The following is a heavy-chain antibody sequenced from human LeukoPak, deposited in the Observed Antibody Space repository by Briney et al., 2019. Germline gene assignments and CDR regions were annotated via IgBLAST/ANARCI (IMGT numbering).Heavy chain of an antibody. CDR3: ARVSGYNHYYGMDV. CDR2: IYYSGST. CDR1: GGSISSGGYY. Sequence: PSETLSLTCTVSGGSISSGGYYWSWIRQHPGKGLEWIGYIYYSGSTYYNPSLKSRVTISVDTSKNQFSLKLSSVTAADTAVYYCARVSGYNHYYGMDVWGPGTTVTVSS. D-gene: IGHD3-9*01. V-gene: IGHV4-31*03. J-gene: IGHJ6*02.